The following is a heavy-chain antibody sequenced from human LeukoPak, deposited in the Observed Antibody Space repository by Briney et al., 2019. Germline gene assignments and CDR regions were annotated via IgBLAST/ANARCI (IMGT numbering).Heavy chain of an antibody. J-gene: IGHJ4*02. D-gene: IGHD3-22*01. CDR2: IYYSGST. CDR1: GGSISSYY. CDR3: ARGGNYYDSSPLDY. Sequence: SETLSLTCTVSGGSISSYYWSWIRRPPGKGLEWIGYIYYSGSTNYNPSLKSRVTISVDTSKNQFSLKLSSVTAADTAVYYCARGGNYYDSSPLDYWGQGTLVTVSS. V-gene: IGHV4-59*01.